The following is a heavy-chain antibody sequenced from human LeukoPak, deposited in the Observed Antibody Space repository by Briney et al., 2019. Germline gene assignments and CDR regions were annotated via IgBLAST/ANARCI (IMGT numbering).Heavy chain of an antibody. V-gene: IGHV4-34*01. J-gene: IGHJ6*03. CDR2: INHSGST. CDR3: ARGVRGVYYYYYMDV. CDR1: GGSFSGYY. Sequence: SETLSLTCAVYGGSFSGYYRSWIRQPPGKGLEWIGEINHSGSTNYNPSLKSRVTISVDTSKNQFSLKLSSVPAADTAVYYCARGVRGVYYYYYMDVWGKGTTVTVSS. D-gene: IGHD3-10*01.